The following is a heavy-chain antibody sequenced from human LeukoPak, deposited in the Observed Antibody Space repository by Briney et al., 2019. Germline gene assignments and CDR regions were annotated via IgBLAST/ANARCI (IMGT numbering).Heavy chain of an antibody. V-gene: IGHV4-39*07. D-gene: IGHD3-10*01. CDR2: IYYSGST. Sequence: KPSETLSLTCTVSGGSISSSSYYWGWIRQPPGKGLEWIGSIYYSGSTYYNPSLKSRVTISVDTSKNQFSLKLSSVTAADTAVYYCATNLGGSGSYLLKYYYYYYMDVWGKGTTVTVSS. J-gene: IGHJ6*03. CDR3: ATNLGGSGSYLLKYYYYYYMDV. CDR1: GGSISSSSYY.